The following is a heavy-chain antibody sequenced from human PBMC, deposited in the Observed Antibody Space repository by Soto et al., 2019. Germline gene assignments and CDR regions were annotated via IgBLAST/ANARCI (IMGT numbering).Heavy chain of an antibody. CDR1: GFTFSSYS. J-gene: IGHJ5*02. CDR3: ARPLRSWGNCFDP. V-gene: IGHV3-48*01. Sequence: GGSLRLSCAASGFTFSSYSMNWVRQAPGKGLEWVSYISSSSSTIYYADSVKGRFTISRDNAKNSLYLQMNNLRADDTAVYYCARPLRSWGNCFDPWGQGTLVTVSS. D-gene: IGHD3-3*01. CDR2: ISSSSSTI.